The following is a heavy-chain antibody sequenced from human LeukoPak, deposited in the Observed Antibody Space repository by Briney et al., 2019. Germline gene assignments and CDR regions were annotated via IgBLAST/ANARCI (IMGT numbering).Heavy chain of an antibody. Sequence: GGSRRLSCAASGLTFSNYWMSWVRQAPGKGLEWVANINQDGSEKSYVDSVEGRFTISRDNAKKSLYLHVNSLRAEDTAVYYCARDIYGGHDYWGQGTLLTVSS. V-gene: IGHV3-7*04. CDR1: GLTFSNYW. J-gene: IGHJ4*02. CDR2: INQDGSEK. D-gene: IGHD2-21*01. CDR3: ARDIYGGHDY.